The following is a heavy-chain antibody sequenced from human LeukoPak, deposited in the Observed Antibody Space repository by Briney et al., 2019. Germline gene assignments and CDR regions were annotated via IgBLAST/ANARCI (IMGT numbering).Heavy chain of an antibody. V-gene: IGHV3-30*02. CDR2: IRYDGSNK. J-gene: IGHJ3*02. D-gene: IGHD3/OR15-3a*01. Sequence: GGSLRLSCAASGFTFSNYGMHWVRQAPGKGLEWVAFIRYDGSNKYYADSVKGRFTISRDNSKNTLYLQMNSLRAEDTAVYYCAKDRTGGGSGAFDIWGQGTMVTVSS. CDR3: AKDRTGGGSGAFDI. CDR1: GFTFSNYG.